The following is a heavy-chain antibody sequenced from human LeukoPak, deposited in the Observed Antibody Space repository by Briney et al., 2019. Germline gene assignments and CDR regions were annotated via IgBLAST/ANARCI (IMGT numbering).Heavy chain of an antibody. V-gene: IGHV1-3*01. CDR1: GYIFHGYS. CDR3: ARGSTSDWPLDH. J-gene: IGHJ4*02. Sequence: GASVKVSCKASGYIFHGYSIHWVRQAPGQRFQWMGWIDADNGDTRYPQNFQGRVTITRDTSASTVYMELNSLTSEDTALYYCARGSTSDWPLDHWGQGTLVTISS. CDR2: IDADNGDT. D-gene: IGHD6-19*01.